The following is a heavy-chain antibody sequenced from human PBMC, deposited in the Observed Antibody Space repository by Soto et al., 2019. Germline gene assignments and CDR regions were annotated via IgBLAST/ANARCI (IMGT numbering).Heavy chain of an antibody. CDR2: ISGSGGST. J-gene: IGHJ4*02. V-gene: IGHV3-23*04. CDR1: EFTFSSYA. D-gene: IGHD2-21*02. Sequence: EVQLVESGGGFVQPGGSLRLSCAASEFTFSSYAMSWVRQAPGKGLEWVSAISGSGGSTYYADSVKGRFTISRDNSKNTLYLQMNSLRAEDTAVYYCARCGGDCYKVYWGQGTLVTVSS. CDR3: ARCGGDCYKVY.